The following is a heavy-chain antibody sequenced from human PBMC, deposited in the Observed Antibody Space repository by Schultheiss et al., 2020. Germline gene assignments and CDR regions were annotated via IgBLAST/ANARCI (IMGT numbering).Heavy chain of an antibody. CDR3: ARIRSGYDYGGHFDY. V-gene: IGHV2-5*01. J-gene: IGHJ4*02. CDR2: IYWNDDK. CDR1: GFSLSTSGVG. Sequence: SGPTLVKPTQTLTLTCTFSGFSLSTSGVGVGWIRQPPGKALEWLALIYWNDDKRYSPSLKSRLTITKDTSKNQVVLTMTNMDPVDTATYYCARIRSGYDYGGHFDYWGQGTLVTVSS. D-gene: IGHD5-12*01.